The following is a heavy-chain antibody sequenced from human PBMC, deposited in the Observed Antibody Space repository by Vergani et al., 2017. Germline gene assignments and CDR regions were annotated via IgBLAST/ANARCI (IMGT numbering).Heavy chain of an antibody. CDR3: TTPRGDISTYHYYYYAMDV. V-gene: IGHV3-73*01. D-gene: IGHD3-22*01. CDR2: IRSKVNSYAT. CDR1: GFSFSGSA. Sequence: EVQLVESGGGLVQPGGSLKLSCAASGFSFSGSAMHWVRQASGKGLEWVGRIRSKVNSYATAYAASVKGRFTISRDDSKNTAYLQMNSLKTEDTAVYYCTTPRGDISTYHYYYYAMDVWGQGTTVTVSS. J-gene: IGHJ6*02.